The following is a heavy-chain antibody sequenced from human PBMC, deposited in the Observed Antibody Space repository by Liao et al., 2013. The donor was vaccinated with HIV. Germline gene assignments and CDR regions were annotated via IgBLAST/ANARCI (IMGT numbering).Heavy chain of an antibody. CDR2: IYTSGST. V-gene: IGHV4-59*10. Sequence: QVQLQQWGAGLLKPSETLSLTCAVYGGSFSGYYWSWIRQPAGKGLEWIGRIYTSGSTNYNPSLKSRVTISVDTSKNQFSLKLRSVTAADTAVYYCASHPYFDWLLSYPGYMDVWGKGTTVTVSS. D-gene: IGHD3-9*01. CDR3: ASHPYFDWLLSYPGYMDV. CDR1: GGSFSGYY. J-gene: IGHJ6*03.